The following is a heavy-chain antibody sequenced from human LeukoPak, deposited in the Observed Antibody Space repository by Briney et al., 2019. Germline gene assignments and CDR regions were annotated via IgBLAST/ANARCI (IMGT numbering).Heavy chain of an antibody. D-gene: IGHD5-24*01. CDR1: GFTFSAFA. CDR2: ISSDGVKT. J-gene: IGHJ4*02. Sequence: PGGSLRLSCSVSGFTFSAFAMRWVRQAPGRGLQYVSSISSDGVKTYYADSVKGRFTISRDNSKNTLYLQMSSLRLEDTAVYYCVKDRWVDYWGQGVLVTVSS. V-gene: IGHV3-64D*09. CDR3: VKDRWVDY.